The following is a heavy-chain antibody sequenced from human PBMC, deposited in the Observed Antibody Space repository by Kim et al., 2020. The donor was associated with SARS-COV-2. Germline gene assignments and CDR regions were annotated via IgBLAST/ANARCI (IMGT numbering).Heavy chain of an antibody. Sequence: GGSLRLSCAASGFTFSSYSMNWVRQAPGKGLEWVSSISSSSSYIYYADSVKGRLTISRDNAKNSPYLQMNSLRAEATAVYYCAGGGAAAGTWNYYYYYG. CDR3: AGGGAAAGTWNYYYYYG. D-gene: IGHD6-13*01. CDR2: ISSSSSYI. V-gene: IGHV3-21*01. CDR1: GFTFSSYS. J-gene: IGHJ6*01.